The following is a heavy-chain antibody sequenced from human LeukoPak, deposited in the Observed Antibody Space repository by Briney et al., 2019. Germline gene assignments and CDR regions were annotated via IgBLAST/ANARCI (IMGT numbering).Heavy chain of an antibody. Sequence: ASVKVSCKASGYTFTSYGISWVRQAPGQGLEWMGWISAYNGNTNYAQKLQGRVTMTTDTSTSTAYMELRSLRSDDTAVYYCARVYWSYYTYYYYYMDAWGKGTTVTISS. CDR2: ISAYNGNT. CDR3: ARVYWSYYTYYYYYMDA. V-gene: IGHV1-18*01. D-gene: IGHD1-26*01. CDR1: GYTFTSYG. J-gene: IGHJ6*03.